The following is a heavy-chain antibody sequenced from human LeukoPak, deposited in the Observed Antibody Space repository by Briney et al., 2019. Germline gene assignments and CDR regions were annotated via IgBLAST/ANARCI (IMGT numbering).Heavy chain of an antibody. CDR1: GGSISSYY. J-gene: IGHJ6*03. CDR3: ARFGCSGGACYAGLYYYYMNV. V-gene: IGHV4-59*01. Sequence: SETLSLTCTVSGGSISSYYWSWIRKPPGKGLEWIGYIYHSGSTNYNPSLESRVTISIDTSKNQFSLDLSSVTAADTAVYYCARFGCSGGACYAGLYYYYMNVWGTGTTVTVS. D-gene: IGHD2-15*01. CDR2: IYHSGST.